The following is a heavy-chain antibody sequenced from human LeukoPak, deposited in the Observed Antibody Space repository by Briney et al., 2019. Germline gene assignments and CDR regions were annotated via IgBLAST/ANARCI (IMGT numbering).Heavy chain of an antibody. D-gene: IGHD3-16*01. Sequence: SETLSLTCTVSGGSISSYYWSWIRQPPGKGLEWIGYIYYSGSTNYNPSLKSRVTISVDTSKNQFSLKLSSVTAADTAIYYCARHLYPDCFDPWGQGALVTVSS. CDR3: ARHLYPDCFDP. J-gene: IGHJ5*02. CDR1: GGSISSYY. V-gene: IGHV4-59*08. CDR2: IYYSGST.